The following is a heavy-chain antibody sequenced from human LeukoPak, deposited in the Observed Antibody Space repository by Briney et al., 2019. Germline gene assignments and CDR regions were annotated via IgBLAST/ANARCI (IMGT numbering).Heavy chain of an antibody. CDR1: KFTFSSYA. D-gene: IGHD5-24*01. CDR2: ISYDGSNK. Sequence: GGSLRLSCAASKFTFSSYAMHWVRQAPGKGLEWVAVISYDGSNKYYADSVKGRFTISRDNSKNTLYLQMKSLRAEDTAVYYCAKDLGDGYNWGGFDYWGQGTLVTVSS. J-gene: IGHJ4*02. V-gene: IGHV3-30*04. CDR3: AKDLGDGYNWGGFDY.